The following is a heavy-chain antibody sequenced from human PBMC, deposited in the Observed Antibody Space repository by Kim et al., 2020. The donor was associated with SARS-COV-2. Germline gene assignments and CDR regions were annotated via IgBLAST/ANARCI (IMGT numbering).Heavy chain of an antibody. V-gene: IGHV3-9*01. J-gene: IGHJ4*02. Sequence: GGSLRLSCVASGFNFGDYGMQWVRQVPGEGLEWVAGLSWNRGFIGYADAVKGRFTISRDNAKNTLYLQMDNLRPEDTASYYCSKDINVPTKWNDVGALDSWGQGILVTVSS. D-gene: IGHD1-20*01. CDR3: SKDINVPTKWNDVGALDS. CDR2: LSWNRGFI. CDR1: GFNFGDYG.